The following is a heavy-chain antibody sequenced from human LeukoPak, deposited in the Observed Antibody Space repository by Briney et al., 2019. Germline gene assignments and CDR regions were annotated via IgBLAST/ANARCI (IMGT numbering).Heavy chain of an antibody. D-gene: IGHD1/OR15-1a*01. CDR2: ISGSGGST. V-gene: IGHV3-23*01. Sequence: GGSLRLSCAASGFTVSSYAMSWVRQAPGKGLEWVSVISGSGGSTYYADSVKGRFTISRDNARNTLYLQMNSLRVEDTAIYYCARDRAESNWTNHTLFDSWGQGTPVTVSS. CDR3: ARDRAESNWTNHTLFDS. CDR1: GFTVSSYA. J-gene: IGHJ4*02.